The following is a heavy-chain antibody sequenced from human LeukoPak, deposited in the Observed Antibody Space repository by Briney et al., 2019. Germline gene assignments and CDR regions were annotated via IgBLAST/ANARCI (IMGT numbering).Heavy chain of an antibody. CDR2: ISYDGSNK. V-gene: IGHV3-30*18. CDR1: GFTFSSYG. Sequence: GGSLRLSCAASGFTFSSYGMHWVRQAPGKGLEWVAVISYDGSNKYYADSVKGRFTISRDNSKNTLYLQMNSLRAEDTAVYYCAKDELGSGSYDAFDIWGQGTMVTVSS. CDR3: AKDELGSGSYDAFDI. D-gene: IGHD1-26*01. J-gene: IGHJ3*02.